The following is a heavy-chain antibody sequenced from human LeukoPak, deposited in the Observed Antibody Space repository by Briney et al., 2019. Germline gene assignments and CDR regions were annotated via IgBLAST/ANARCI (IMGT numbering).Heavy chain of an antibody. D-gene: IGHD1-26*01. CDR2: IRYDGSNI. CDR3: AHDVGIVPFDY. J-gene: IGHJ4*02. V-gene: IGHV3-30*02. CDR1: GFIFSTYG. Sequence: PGGSLRLSCAASGFIFSTYGIHWVRQAPGKGLEWVAFIRYDGSNIYFADCVKGRFTISRDRSKNIVFLQMSSLRPEDTAVYYCAHDVGIVPFDYWGQGTLVTVSS.